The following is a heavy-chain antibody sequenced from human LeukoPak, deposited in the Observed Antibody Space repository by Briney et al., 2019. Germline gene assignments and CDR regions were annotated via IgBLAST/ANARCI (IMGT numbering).Heavy chain of an antibody. Sequence: GASVKVSCKASGGTFSSYAISWVRQAPGQGLEWMGGIIPIFGTANYAQKFQGRVTITADESTSTAYMELSSLRSEDTAVYYCARADNSKSGSREWGQGTLVTVSS. CDR3: ARADNSKSGSRE. D-gene: IGHD1-26*01. CDR1: GGTFSSYA. V-gene: IGHV1-69*13. J-gene: IGHJ4*02. CDR2: IIPIFGTA.